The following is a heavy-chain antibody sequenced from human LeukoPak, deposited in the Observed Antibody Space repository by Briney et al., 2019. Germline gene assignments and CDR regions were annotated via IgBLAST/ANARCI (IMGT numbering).Heavy chain of an antibody. CDR2: INHNGST. CDR3: ARGSSVLLRWFDP. J-gene: IGHJ5*02. CDR1: GGSFSGYY. V-gene: IGHV4-34*01. D-gene: IGHD2-15*01. Sequence: SETLSLTCAAYGGSFSGYYWSWSRQPPGRRLEWIGEINHNGSTSYNPSLKSRITISIDTCKNQFSLKLSSVTAADTAVYYCARGSSVLLRWFDPWGQGTLVTVSS.